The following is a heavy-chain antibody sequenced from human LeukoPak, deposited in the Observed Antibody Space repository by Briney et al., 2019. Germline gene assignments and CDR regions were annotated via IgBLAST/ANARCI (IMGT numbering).Heavy chain of an antibody. CDR1: GFTFSSYM. CDR2: ISSGSSYI. V-gene: IGHV3-21*01. Sequence: GGSLRLSCAASGFTFSSYMVTWVRQAPGKGLEWVSSISSGSSYIYYEDSVKGRFTTSRDNGKNSLYLQMSSLRAEDTAVYYCAIAVDSISGTGDTFDIWGQGTMVTVSS. CDR3: AIAVDSISGTGDTFDI. J-gene: IGHJ3*02. D-gene: IGHD3-3*01.